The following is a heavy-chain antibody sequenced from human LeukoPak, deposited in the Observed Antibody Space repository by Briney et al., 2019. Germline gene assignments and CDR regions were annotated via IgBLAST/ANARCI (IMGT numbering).Heavy chain of an antibody. CDR3: ARGRYCSTDIHSGGDAFDM. CDR1: GGSINNYY. J-gene: IGHJ3*02. Sequence: PSETLSLTCTVSGGSINNYYWSWIRQPAGKRLEWIGRIYTRGSTNYNPSLKSRVTMSVDTSKNQFSLKLSSVTAADTAVYYCARGRYCSTDIHSGGDAFDMWGQET. V-gene: IGHV4-4*07. D-gene: IGHD2-2*01. CDR2: IYTRGST.